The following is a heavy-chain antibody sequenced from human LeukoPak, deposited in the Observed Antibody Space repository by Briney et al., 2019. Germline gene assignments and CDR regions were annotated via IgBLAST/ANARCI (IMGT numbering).Heavy chain of an antibody. D-gene: IGHD5-18*01. CDR2: IIPILGIA. V-gene: IGHV1-69*04. Sequence: ASVKVSCKASRGTFSSYAISWVRQAPGQGLEWMGRIIPILGIANYAQKFQGRVTITTDESTSTAYMELSSLRSEDTAVYYCARGYSYRGYFDYWGQGTLVTVSS. CDR3: ARGYSYRGYFDY. J-gene: IGHJ4*02. CDR1: RGTFSSYA.